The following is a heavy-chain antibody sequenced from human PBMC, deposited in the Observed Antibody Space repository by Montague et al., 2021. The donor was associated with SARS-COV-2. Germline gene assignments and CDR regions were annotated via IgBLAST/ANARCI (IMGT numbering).Heavy chain of an antibody. CDR1: GDSIISFY. Sequence: SETLSLTCTVSGDSIISFYWTWVRQSPGKGLEWIGNVYYTGTTKYKPSLAGRVTISVDTSKSQFSLTLSSVTAADTAVYYCARDQANYGLDVWGQGTTVTVSS. V-gene: IGHV4-59*01. CDR2: VYYTGTT. J-gene: IGHJ6*02. CDR3: ARDQANYGLDV.